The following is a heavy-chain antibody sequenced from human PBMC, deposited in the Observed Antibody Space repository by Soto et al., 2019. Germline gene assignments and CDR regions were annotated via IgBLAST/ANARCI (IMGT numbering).Heavy chain of an antibody. CDR2: ISYDGSNK. J-gene: IGHJ4*02. CDR3: ARDKSYYGSGSPITRH. D-gene: IGHD3-10*01. V-gene: IGHV3-30-3*01. CDR1: GFTFSSYA. Sequence: GGSLRLSCAASGFTFSSYAMHWVRQAPGKGLEWVAVISYDGSNKYYADSVKGRFTISRDNSKNTLYLQMNSLRAEDTAVYYCARDKSYYGSGSPITRHWGQGTLVTVSS.